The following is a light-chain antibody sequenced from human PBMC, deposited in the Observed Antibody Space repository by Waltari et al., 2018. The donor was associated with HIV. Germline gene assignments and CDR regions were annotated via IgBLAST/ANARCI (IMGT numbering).Light chain of an antibody. CDR1: SGSVSASYC. CDR2: STN. Sequence: QTVVTQEPSFSVSPGGTVTLTCGLSSGSVSASYCPSWYQQTPGQAPRTLIYSTNPRSSGFPYRFSGSILGNKAALTITGAQADDESVYYCSLYMGGGIWVFGGGTKLTVL. CDR3: SLYMGGGIWV. V-gene: IGLV8-61*01. J-gene: IGLJ3*02.